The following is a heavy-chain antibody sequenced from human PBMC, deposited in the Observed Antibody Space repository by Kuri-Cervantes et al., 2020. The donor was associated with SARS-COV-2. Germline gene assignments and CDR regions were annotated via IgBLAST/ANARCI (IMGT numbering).Heavy chain of an antibody. Sequence: GESLKISCAASGFTFSSYAMSWVRQAPGKGLEWVSAISGSGGSTYYADSVKGRFTISRDNSKNTLYLQMNSLRAEDTAVYYCARARTIAAHPENWFDPWGQGTLVTVSS. CDR1: GFTFSSYA. J-gene: IGHJ5*02. V-gene: IGHV3-23*01. D-gene: IGHD6-6*01. CDR2: ISGSGGST. CDR3: ARARTIAAHPENWFDP.